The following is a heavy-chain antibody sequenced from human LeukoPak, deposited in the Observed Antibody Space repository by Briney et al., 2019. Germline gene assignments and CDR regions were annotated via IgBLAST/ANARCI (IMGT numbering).Heavy chain of an antibody. D-gene: IGHD5-18*01. CDR3: AKDSRSYGYDY. CDR1: GFTFSSYG. Sequence: GGSLRLSCAASGFTFSSYGMHWVRQAPGKGLEWVAVITYDGSNKYYADSVKGRFTISRDNSKNTLYLQMNSLRAEDTAVYYCAKDSRSYGYDYWGQGTLVTVSS. CDR2: ITYDGSNK. J-gene: IGHJ4*02. V-gene: IGHV3-30*18.